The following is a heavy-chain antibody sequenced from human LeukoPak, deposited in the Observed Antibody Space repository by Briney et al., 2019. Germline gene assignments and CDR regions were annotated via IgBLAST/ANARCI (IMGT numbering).Heavy chain of an antibody. CDR3: ARGRVTTFPGFDY. V-gene: IGHV4-4*07. CDR2: IYTSGST. CDR1: GASISSYD. D-gene: IGHD4-11*01. J-gene: IGHJ4*02. Sequence: KTSETLSLTCAVSGASISSYDWSWIRQPAGKGLEWIGRIYTSGSTNYNPSLKSRVTMSVDTSKNQFSLKLSSVTAADTAVYYCARGRVTTFPGFDYWGQGTLVTVSS.